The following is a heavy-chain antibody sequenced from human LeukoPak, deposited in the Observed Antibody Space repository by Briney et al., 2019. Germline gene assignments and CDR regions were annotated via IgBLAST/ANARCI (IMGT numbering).Heavy chain of an antibody. CDR1: GYTFTSYD. D-gene: IGHD3-22*01. CDR3: ARALDLITMIVADDAFDI. J-gene: IGHJ3*02. V-gene: IGHV1-8*03. Sequence: ASVKVSCKASGYTFTSYDINWVRQATGQGLEWMGWMNPNSGNTGYAQKFQGRVTITRNTSISTAYMELSSLRSEDTAVYYCARALDLITMIVADDAFDIWGQGTMVTVSS. CDR2: MNPNSGNT.